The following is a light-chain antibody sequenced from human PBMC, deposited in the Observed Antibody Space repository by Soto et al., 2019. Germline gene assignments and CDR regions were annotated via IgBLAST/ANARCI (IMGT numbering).Light chain of an antibody. CDR1: SSDVGGYDY. Sequence: QSALTQPPSASGSPGQSVTISCTGTSSDVGGYDYVSWYQQHPGKAPKLMIYEVSKGPSGVPDRFSGSKSGNTAVLTVSGLQAEDEADYYCSSYAGSNNYVFGTGTKLTVL. J-gene: IGLJ1*01. V-gene: IGLV2-8*01. CDR2: EVS. CDR3: SSYAGSNNYV.